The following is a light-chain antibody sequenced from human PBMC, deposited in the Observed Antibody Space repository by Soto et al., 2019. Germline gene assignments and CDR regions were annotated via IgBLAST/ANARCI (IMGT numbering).Light chain of an antibody. CDR2: KAS. Sequence: DIPMTQSPSTLSASVGDRVTITCRASQNIVSWLAWYQQKPGKAPKLLIYKASSLESGVPSRFSGSRSGTEFTLTISGLQPDDFATYYCQQYNSYPLTFSGGTKVEIK. J-gene: IGKJ4*01. CDR3: QQYNSYPLT. V-gene: IGKV1-5*03. CDR1: QNIVSW.